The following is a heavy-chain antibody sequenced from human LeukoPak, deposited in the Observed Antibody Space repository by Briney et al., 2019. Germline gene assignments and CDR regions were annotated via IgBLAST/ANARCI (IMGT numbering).Heavy chain of an antibody. CDR1: GFTFSSYA. CDR2: ISYDGSNK. J-gene: IGHJ6*02. CDR3: ARDRYYYDSSGYYTYYGMDV. Sequence: GGSLRLSCAASGFTFSSYAMHWVRQAPGKGLEWVAVISYDGSNKYYADSVKGRFTISRENSKNTLYLQMNSLRAEDTAVYYCARDRYYYDSSGYYTYYGMDVWGQGTTVTVSS. D-gene: IGHD3-22*01. V-gene: IGHV3-30-3*01.